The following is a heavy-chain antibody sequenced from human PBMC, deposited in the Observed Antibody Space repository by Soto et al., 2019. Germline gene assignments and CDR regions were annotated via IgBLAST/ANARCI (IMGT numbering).Heavy chain of an antibody. D-gene: IGHD5-12*01. CDR1: GGSFSGYY. CDR2: INHSGST. Sequence: SETLSLTCAVYGGSFSGYYWSWIRQPPGKGLEWIGEINHSGSTNYNPSLKSRVTISVDTSKNQFSLKLSSVTAADTAVYYCARDGGYGSDYWGQGTLVTVSS. J-gene: IGHJ4*02. V-gene: IGHV4-34*01. CDR3: ARDGGYGSDY.